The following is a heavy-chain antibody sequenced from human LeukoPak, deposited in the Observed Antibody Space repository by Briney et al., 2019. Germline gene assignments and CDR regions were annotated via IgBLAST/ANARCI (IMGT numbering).Heavy chain of an antibody. D-gene: IGHD4-17*01. J-gene: IGHJ2*01. CDR3: ARATPTTVTTSWYFDL. CDR1: GGSISSNY. Sequence: PSETLSPTCTVSGGSISSNYWSWIRQPPGRGLEWIGYIYYSGSTNYNPSLKSRVTISVDTSRKQFSLNLRSVTAADTAVYYCARATPTTVTTSWYFDLWGRGTLVTVSS. CDR2: IYYSGST. V-gene: IGHV4-59*01.